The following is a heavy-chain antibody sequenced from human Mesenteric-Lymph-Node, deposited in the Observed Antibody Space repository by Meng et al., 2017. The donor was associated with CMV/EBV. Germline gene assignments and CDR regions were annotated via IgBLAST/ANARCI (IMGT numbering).Heavy chain of an antibody. V-gene: IGHV3-30*04. CDR2: ISYDGSNK. CDR1: GFTFSSYA. J-gene: IGHJ5*02. D-gene: IGHD1-20*01. Sequence: VQVVELGGGLVQAGGSLGRACAASGFTFSSYAMHGVRQAPGKGLEWVAVISYDGSNKYYADSVKGRFTISRDNSKNTLYLQMNSLRAEDTAVYYCARVKWGITGTTWGQGTLVTVSS. CDR3: ARVKWGITGTT.